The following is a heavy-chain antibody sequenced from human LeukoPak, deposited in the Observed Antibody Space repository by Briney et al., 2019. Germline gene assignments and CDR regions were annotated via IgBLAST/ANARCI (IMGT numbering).Heavy chain of an antibody. V-gene: IGHV3-23*01. CDR2: ISGSGGST. CDR1: GFTFSSHA. CDR3: AKEPYYDFWSGYSYDAFDI. J-gene: IGHJ3*02. D-gene: IGHD3-3*01. Sequence: GGSLRLSCAASGFTFSSHAMSWVRQAPGKGLEWVSAISGSGGSTYYAYSVKGWFTISRDNSKNTLYLQMNSLRVEDTAVYYCAKEPYYDFWSGYSYDAFDIWGQGTMVTVSS.